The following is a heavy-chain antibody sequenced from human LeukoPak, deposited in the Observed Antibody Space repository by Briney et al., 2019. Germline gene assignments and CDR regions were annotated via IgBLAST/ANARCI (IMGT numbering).Heavy chain of an antibody. Sequence: PGGSLRLSCIACGYTFGDDAMHSVRHAPGKGGGWVSGICWMSGRIDYADSVKGRFTISRDNAKNYLYLQMNRLRAEDTALYYCAKDESVAGTGFDYWGQGTLVTVSS. V-gene: IGHV3-9*01. CDR2: ICWMSGRI. CDR3: AKDESVAGTGFDY. D-gene: IGHD6-19*01. CDR1: GYTFGDDA. J-gene: IGHJ4*02.